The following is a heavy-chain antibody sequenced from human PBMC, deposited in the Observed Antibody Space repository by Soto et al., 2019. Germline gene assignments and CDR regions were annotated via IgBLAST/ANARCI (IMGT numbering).Heavy chain of an antibody. CDR3: ARHAVHGGYVFDY. CDR1: GGSISSSSYY. J-gene: IGHJ4*02. V-gene: IGHV4-39*01. D-gene: IGHD5-12*01. CDR2: IYYSGST. Sequence: PSETLSLTCTVSGGSISSSSYYWGWIRQPPGKGLEWIGSIYYSGSTYYNPSLKSQVTISVDTSKNQFSLKLSSVTAADTAVYYCARHAVHGGYVFDYWGQGTLVTVSS.